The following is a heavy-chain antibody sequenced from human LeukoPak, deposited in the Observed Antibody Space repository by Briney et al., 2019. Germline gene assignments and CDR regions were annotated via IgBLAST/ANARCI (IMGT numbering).Heavy chain of an antibody. CDR1: GFTFSSYE. D-gene: IGHD6-6*01. V-gene: IGHV3-48*03. J-gene: IGHJ4*02. CDR2: ISSSGSTI. CDR3: ARDQGGYSSSRGFDY. Sequence: PGGSLRLSCAASGFTFSSYEMNWVRQAPGKGLEWVSYISSSGSTIYYADSVKGRFTISRDNAKNSLYLQMNSLRAEDTAVYYCARDQGGYSSSRGFDYWGQGTLVTVSS.